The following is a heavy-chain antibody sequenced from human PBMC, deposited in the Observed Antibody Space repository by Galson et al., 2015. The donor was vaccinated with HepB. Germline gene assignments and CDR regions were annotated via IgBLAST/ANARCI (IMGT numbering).Heavy chain of an antibody. D-gene: IGHD1-26*01. J-gene: IGHJ4*02. Sequence: SVKVSCKASGYTLTSYAMHWVRQAPGQRLEWMGWINAGNGNTKYSQKFQGRVTITRDTSASTAYMELSSLRSEDTAVYYCARFRGGATFDYWGQGTLVTVSS. CDR1: GYTLTSYA. CDR3: ARFRGGATFDY. V-gene: IGHV1-3*01. CDR2: INAGNGNT.